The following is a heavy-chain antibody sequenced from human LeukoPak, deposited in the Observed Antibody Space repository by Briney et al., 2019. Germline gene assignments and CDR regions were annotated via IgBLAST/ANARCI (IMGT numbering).Heavy chain of an antibody. CDR3: TSLITIFGVVHNYGI. CDR1: GFTFSGSA. D-gene: IGHD3-3*01. CDR2: IRSKANSYAT. Sequence: GGSLRLSCAASGFTFSGSAMHWVRQASGKGLEWVGRIRSKANSYATAYAASVKGRFTISRDDSKNTAYLQMNSLETEDTAVYYCTSLITIFGVVHNYGIWGQGTLVTVSS. J-gene: IGHJ4*02. V-gene: IGHV3-73*01.